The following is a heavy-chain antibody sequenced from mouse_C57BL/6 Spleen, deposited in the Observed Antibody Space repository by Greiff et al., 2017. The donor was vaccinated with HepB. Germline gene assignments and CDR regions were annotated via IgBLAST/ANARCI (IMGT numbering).Heavy chain of an antibody. CDR2: ISYDGSN. J-gene: IGHJ3*01. CDR3: TRGGDYYGSREEFAY. D-gene: IGHD1-1*01. Sequence: DVKLVESGPGLVKPSQSLSLTCSVTGYSITSGYYWNWIRQFPGNKLEWMGYISYDGSNNYNPSLKNRISITRDTSKNQFFLKLNSVTTEDTATYYCTRGGDYYGSREEFAYWGQGTLVTVSA. V-gene: IGHV3-6*01. CDR1: GYSITSGYY.